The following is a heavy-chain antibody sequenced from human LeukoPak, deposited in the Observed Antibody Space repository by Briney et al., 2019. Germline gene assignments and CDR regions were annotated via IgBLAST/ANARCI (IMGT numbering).Heavy chain of an antibody. CDR1: GGSLSSYY. J-gene: IGHJ3*02. V-gene: IGHV4-59*01. CDR3: AGDRGGWTALGDAFDI. D-gene: IGHD6-19*01. CDR2: IYYSGST. Sequence: SETLSLTCTVSGGSLSSYYWSWIRQPPRKGQEWSGYIYYSGSTNYNPSLTSRVTISVDTSKNRFSLWLCSVTAADTAASFSAGDRGGWTALGDAFDIWGQGTMVTVSS.